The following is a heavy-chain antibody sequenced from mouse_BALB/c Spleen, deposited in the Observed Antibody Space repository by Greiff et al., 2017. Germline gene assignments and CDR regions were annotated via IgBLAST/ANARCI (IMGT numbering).Heavy chain of an antibody. CDR2: ILPGSGST. V-gene: IGHV1-9*01. CDR1: GYTFSSYW. CDR3: ARYGNYRVFAY. Sequence: VKVVESGAELMKPGASVKISCKATGYTFSSYWIEWVKQRPGHGLEWIGEILPGSGSTNYNEKFKGKATFTADTSSNTAYMQLSSLTSEDSAVYYCARYGNYRVFAYWGQGTLVTVSA. D-gene: IGHD2-1*01. J-gene: IGHJ3*01.